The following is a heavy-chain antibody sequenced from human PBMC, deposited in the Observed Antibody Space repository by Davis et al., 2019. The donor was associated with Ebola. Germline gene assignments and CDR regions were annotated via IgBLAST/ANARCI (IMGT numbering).Heavy chain of an antibody. D-gene: IGHD3-9*01. Sequence: GESLKISCAASGFTVSSTYMNWVRQAPGKGLECVSIILSGGTTFYADSVKGRFTISRDNSKNILYLQMNSLRAEDTALYYCAKVGGDPRYFDASLPLEAFDMWGQGTKVTVSS. J-gene: IGHJ3*02. CDR3: AKVGGDPRYFDASLPLEAFDM. CDR1: GFTVSSTY. CDR2: ILSGGTT. V-gene: IGHV3-53*01.